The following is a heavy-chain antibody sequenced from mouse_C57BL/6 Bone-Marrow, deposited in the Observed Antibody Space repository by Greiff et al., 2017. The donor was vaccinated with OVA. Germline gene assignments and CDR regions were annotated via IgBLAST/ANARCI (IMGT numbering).Heavy chain of an antibody. J-gene: IGHJ3*01. Sequence: QVQLQQPGAELVMPGASVKLSCKASGYTFTSYWMHWVKQRPGQGLEWIGNINPRNGGTNYNEKFKSKATLTVDKSSSTAYMQLSSLTSEDSAVYYCAREAIYYDYLAYWGQGTLVTVSA. CDR3: AREAIYYDYLAY. V-gene: IGHV1-53*01. CDR1: GYTFTSYW. D-gene: IGHD2-4*01. CDR2: INPRNGGT.